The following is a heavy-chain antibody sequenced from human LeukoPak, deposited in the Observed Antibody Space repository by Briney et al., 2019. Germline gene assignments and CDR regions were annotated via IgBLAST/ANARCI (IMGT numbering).Heavy chain of an antibody. Sequence: TPSETLSLTCTDSGGSISRYYWSWIPQPPGKGLEWIGYIYYSGSTNYNPSLKSRVTISVDTSKNQFSLKLSSVTAADTAVYYCARDYGGNFDYWGQGTLVTVSS. CDR2: IYYSGST. CDR3: ARDYGGNFDY. J-gene: IGHJ4*02. D-gene: IGHD4-23*01. V-gene: IGHV4-59*01. CDR1: GGSISRYY.